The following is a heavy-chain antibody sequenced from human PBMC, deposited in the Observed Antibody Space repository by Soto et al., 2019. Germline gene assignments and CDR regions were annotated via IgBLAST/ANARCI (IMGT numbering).Heavy chain of an antibody. CDR3: ARILLLGNYYYGMDV. D-gene: IGHD2-15*01. V-gene: IGHV3-21*01. J-gene: IGHJ6*02. CDR2: ISSSSSYI. Sequence: RICCAACGFTVSSYSMNWVRQAPGKGLEWVSSISSSSSYIYYADSVKGRFTISRDNAKNSLYLQMNSLRAEDTAVYYCARILLLGNYYYGMDVWGQGTTVTVSS. CDR1: GFTVSSYS.